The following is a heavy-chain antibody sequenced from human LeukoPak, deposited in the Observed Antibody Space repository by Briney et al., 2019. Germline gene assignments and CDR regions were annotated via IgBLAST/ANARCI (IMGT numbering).Heavy chain of an antibody. J-gene: IGHJ4*02. CDR3: ARGPYYYGSGSSDY. Sequence: PSETLSLTCAVYGGSFSGYYWSWIRQPPGKGLEWIGEINHSGSTNYNPSLKSRVTISVDTSKNQFSLKLSSVTAADTAVYYCARGPYYYGSGSSDYWGQGTLVTVSS. V-gene: IGHV4-34*01. CDR1: GGSFSGYY. CDR2: INHSGST. D-gene: IGHD3-10*01.